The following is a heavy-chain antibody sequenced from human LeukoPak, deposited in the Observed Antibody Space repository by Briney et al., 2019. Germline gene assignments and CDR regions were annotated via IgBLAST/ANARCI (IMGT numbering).Heavy chain of an antibody. V-gene: IGHV4-59*08. D-gene: IGHD1-26*01. CDR2: IYYSGST. CDR1: GGSISSYY. Sequence: SETLSLTCTVSGGSISSYYWSWIRQPPGKGLEWIGYIYYSGSTNYNPSLKSRVTISVDTSKNQFSLKLSSVTAADTAVYYCARGRNYYYYGMDVWGQGTTVTVSS. CDR3: ARGRNYYYYGMDV. J-gene: IGHJ6*02.